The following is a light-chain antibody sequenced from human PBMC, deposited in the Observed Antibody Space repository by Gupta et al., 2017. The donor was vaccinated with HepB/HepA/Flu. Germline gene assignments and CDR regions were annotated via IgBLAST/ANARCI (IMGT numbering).Light chain of an antibody. J-gene: IGKJ1*01. V-gene: IGKV3-11*01. CDR2: DAS. Sequence: EIVLRQSPATLSLSPGERATLSCRASQSVSSYLAWYQQKPGQAPRLLIYDASNRATGIPARFSGSGSGTDFTLTISSLEPEDFAVYYCQQRSNCLVAFGQGTKVEIK. CDR1: QSVSSY. CDR3: QQRSNCLVA.